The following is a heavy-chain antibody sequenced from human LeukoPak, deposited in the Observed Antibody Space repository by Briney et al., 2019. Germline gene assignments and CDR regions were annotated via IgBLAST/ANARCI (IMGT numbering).Heavy chain of an antibody. CDR1: GYTFTSYG. D-gene: IGHD6-19*01. Sequence: GASVKVSCKASGYTFTSYGISWVRQAPGQGLEWMGWISGYNGNTNYAQKLQGRVTMTTDTSTSTAYMELRSLRSDDTAVYYCARDHSGWYYFDYWGQGALVTVSS. V-gene: IGHV1-18*04. CDR3: ARDHSGWYYFDY. CDR2: ISGYNGNT. J-gene: IGHJ4*02.